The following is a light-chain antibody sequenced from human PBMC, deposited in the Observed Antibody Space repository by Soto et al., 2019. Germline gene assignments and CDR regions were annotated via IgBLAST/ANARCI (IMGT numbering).Light chain of an antibody. J-gene: IGLJ1*01. V-gene: IGLV2-14*01. CDR2: EVS. CDR3: SSYTTIGTRV. Sequence: QSALTQPASVSGSPGQSITISCTGTSSDVGAYNYVSWYQQHPGKAPKLMIYEVSYRPSGVSDRFSGSKSGDTASLTISGLQAEDEADYYCSSYTTIGTRVFGTGTKLTVL. CDR1: SSDVGAYNY.